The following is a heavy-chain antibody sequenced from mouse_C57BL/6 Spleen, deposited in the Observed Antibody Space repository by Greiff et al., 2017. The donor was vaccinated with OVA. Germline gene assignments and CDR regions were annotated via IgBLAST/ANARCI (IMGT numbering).Heavy chain of an antibody. J-gene: IGHJ4*01. V-gene: IGHV1-82*01. Sequence: QVQLQQSGPELVKPGASVKISCKASGYAFSSSWMNWVKQRPGKGLEWIGRIYPGDGDTNYNGKFKGKGTLTADKSSSTAYMQLSSLTSEDSAVYFCARGGYDYDGYAMDYWGQGTSVTVSS. CDR3: ARGGYDYDGYAMDY. CDR2: IYPGDGDT. CDR1: GYAFSSSW. D-gene: IGHD2-4*01.